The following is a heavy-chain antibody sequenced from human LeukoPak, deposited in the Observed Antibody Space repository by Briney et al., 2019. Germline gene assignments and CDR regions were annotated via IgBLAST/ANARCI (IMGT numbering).Heavy chain of an antibody. D-gene: IGHD6-13*01. J-gene: IGHJ4*02. CDR1: GGSISSSSYY. Sequence: SEALSLTCTVSGGSISSSSYYWGWIRQPPGKGLEWIGSIYYSGSTYYNPSLKSRVTISVDTSKNQFSLKLSSVTAADTAVYYCASSKQQWGPYWVDYWGQGTLVTVSS. CDR2: IYYSGST. V-gene: IGHV4-39*07. CDR3: ASSKQQWGPYWVDY.